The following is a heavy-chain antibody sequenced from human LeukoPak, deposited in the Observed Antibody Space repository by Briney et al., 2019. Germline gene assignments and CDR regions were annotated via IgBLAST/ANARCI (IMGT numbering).Heavy chain of an antibody. CDR1: RFIFSSFV. Sequence: GRSLRLSCAASRFIFSSFVIHWVRQAPGKGLEWVAVISSDGAKKFYVDSVKGRFTISRDNSRDTSYLQLNSLTTEDTALYYCARPLSPGKRWHPIDSWGQGTLVTVSS. CDR2: ISSDGAKK. V-gene: IGHV3-30*03. CDR3: ARPLSPGKRWHPIDS. D-gene: IGHD5-24*01. J-gene: IGHJ4*02.